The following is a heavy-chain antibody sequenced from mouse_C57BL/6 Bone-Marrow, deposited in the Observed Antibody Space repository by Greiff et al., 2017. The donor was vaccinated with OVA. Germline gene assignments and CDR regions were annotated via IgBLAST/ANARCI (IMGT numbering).Heavy chain of an antibody. J-gene: IGHJ3*01. CDR1: GYTFTDYY. D-gene: IGHD4-1*01. Sequence: VQLKQSGPVLVKPGASVKMSCKASGYTFTDYYMNWVKQSHGKSLEWIGVINPYNGGTSYNQKFKGKATLTVDKSSSTAYMELNSLTSEDSAVYYCARKTGKGVAWFAYWGQGTLVTVSA. CDR3: ARKTGKGVAWFAY. CDR2: INPYNGGT. V-gene: IGHV1-19*01.